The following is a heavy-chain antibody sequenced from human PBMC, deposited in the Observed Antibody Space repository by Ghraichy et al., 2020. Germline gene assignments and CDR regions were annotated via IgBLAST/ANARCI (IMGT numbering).Heavy chain of an antibody. CDR1: GGSVSSGSYY. D-gene: IGHD3-16*02. Sequence: SQTLSLTCTVSGGSVSSGSYYWSWIRQPPGKGLEWIGYIYYSGSTNYNPSLKSRVIISVDTSKNQFSLKLSSVTAADTAVYYCAREYYDYIWGSYRPGFFDYWGQGILVTVSS. V-gene: IGHV4-61*01. J-gene: IGHJ4*02. CDR2: IYYSGST. CDR3: AREYYDYIWGSYRPGFFDY.